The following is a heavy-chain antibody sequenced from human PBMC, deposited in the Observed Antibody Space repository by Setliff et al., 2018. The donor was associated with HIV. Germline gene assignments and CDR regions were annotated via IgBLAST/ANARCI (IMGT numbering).Heavy chain of an antibody. J-gene: IGHJ4*02. CDR2: IKQDGIEK. D-gene: IGHD2-15*01. Sequence: GGSLRLSCVASGFTFSNYWVAWLRQAPGKGLEWVANIKQDGIEKIYVDSVEGRFTISRDNSKNTLYLQMNSLRAEDTAIYYCVRDRGYCGGNSCYKDYWGQGILVTVSS. CDR3: VRDRGYCGGNSCYKDY. CDR1: GFTFSNYW. V-gene: IGHV3-7*01.